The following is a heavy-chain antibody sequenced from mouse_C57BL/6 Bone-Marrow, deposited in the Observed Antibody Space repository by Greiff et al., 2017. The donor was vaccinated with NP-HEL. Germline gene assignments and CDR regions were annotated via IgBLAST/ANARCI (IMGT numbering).Heavy chain of an antibody. Sequence: EVKVEESGPGLVKPSQSLSLTCSVTGYSITSGYYWNWIRQFPGNKLEWMGYISYDGSNNYNPSLKNRISITRDTSKNQFFLKLNSVTTEDTATYYCARDRGLPFAYWGQGTLVTVSA. CDR3: ARDRGLPFAY. CDR2: ISYDGSN. J-gene: IGHJ3*01. D-gene: IGHD2-2*01. V-gene: IGHV3-6*01. CDR1: GYSITSGYY.